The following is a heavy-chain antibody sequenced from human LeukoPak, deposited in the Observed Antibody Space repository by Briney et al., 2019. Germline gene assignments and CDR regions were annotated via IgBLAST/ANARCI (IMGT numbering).Heavy chain of an antibody. CDR1: GGSISSGSYY. J-gene: IGHJ3*02. Sequence: PSETLSLTCTVSGGSISSGSYYWSWIRQPAGKGLEWIGRIYTSGSTNYNPSLKSRVTISVDTSKNQFSLKLSSVTAADTAVYYCARAIRGFDIWGQGTMVTVSS. CDR3: ARAIRGFDI. V-gene: IGHV4-61*02. CDR2: IYTSGST. D-gene: IGHD3-3*01.